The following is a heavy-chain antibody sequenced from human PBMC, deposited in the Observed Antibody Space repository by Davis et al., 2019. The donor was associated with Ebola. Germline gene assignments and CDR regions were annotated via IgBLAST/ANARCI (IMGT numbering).Heavy chain of an antibody. CDR2: ISWNSGSI. V-gene: IGHV3-9*01. J-gene: IGHJ6*02. Sequence: SRAASGFTFDDYAMHWVRQAPGKGLEWVSGISWNSGSIGYADSVKGRFTISRDNSKNTLYLQMNSLRAEDTAVYYCARDPHRYCTGGVCYTRYYYYYYGMDVWGQGTTVTVSS. CDR1: GFTFDDYA. CDR3: ARDPHRYCTGGVCYTRYYYYYYGMDV. D-gene: IGHD2-8*02.